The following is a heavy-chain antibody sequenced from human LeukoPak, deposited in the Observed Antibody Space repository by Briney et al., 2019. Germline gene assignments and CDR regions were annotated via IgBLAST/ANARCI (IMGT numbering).Heavy chain of an antibody. V-gene: IGHV3-23*01. Sequence: PGGSLRLSCAASGFTFSSYAMSWVRQAPGKGLEWVSAISGSGGSTYYADSVKGRFTISRDNSKNTLYLQMNSLRAEDTAVYYCAKDFSLGITGTTDHWGQGTLVTVSS. J-gene: IGHJ4*02. CDR1: GFTFSSYA. CDR3: AKDFSLGITGTTDH. D-gene: IGHD1-7*01. CDR2: ISGSGGST.